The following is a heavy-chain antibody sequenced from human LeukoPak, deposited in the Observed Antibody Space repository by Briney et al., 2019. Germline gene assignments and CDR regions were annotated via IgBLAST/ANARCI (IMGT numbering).Heavy chain of an antibody. CDR3: ARDLVPAASGGWFDP. V-gene: IGHV1-69*05. CDR2: IIPIFGTA. CDR1: GGTFSSYA. Sequence: ASVKVSCKASGGTFSSYAISWVRQAPGQGLEWMGGIIPIFGTANYAQQFQGRVMITMDESTNTGYMELSSLRSEDTAVYYCARDLVPAASGGWFDPWGQGTLVTVSS. D-gene: IGHD2-2*01. J-gene: IGHJ5*02.